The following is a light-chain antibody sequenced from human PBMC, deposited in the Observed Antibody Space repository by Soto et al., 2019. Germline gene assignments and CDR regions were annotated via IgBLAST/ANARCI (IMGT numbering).Light chain of an antibody. CDR3: QQRSNWPYT. Sequence: EIVLTQSPATLSLSPGERATLSCRASQSVSTYLAWHQQKPGQAPRLLIYDASKRATGIPARFSGSGSGTDFTLTISSLEPEDFAIYYCQQRSNWPYTFGQGTKLEIK. J-gene: IGKJ2*01. CDR1: QSVSTY. CDR2: DAS. V-gene: IGKV3-11*01.